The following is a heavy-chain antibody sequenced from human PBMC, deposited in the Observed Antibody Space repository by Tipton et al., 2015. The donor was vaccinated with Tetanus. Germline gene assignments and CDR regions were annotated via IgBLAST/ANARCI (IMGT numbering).Heavy chain of an antibody. CDR1: GYTFTSYS. CDR3: ARAFWDGTTPGTFDY. V-gene: IGHV1-18*01. Sequence: QLVQSGPEVKKPGASVKVSCKASGYTFTSYSISWVRQAPGQGLEWMGWISANNGNTNYAQKLQGRVTMTTDTSTNTAYMELRSLTSDDTAVYFCARAFWDGTTPGTFDYWGQGSLVTVSS. CDR2: ISANNGNT. D-gene: IGHD1-1*01. J-gene: IGHJ4*02.